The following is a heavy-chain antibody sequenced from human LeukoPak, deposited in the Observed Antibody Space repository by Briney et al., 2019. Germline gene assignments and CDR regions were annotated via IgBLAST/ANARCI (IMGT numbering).Heavy chain of an antibody. J-gene: IGHJ4*02. Sequence: ASVKVSCKASGYTFTGYYMHWVRQAPGQGLEWMGWINPNSGGTNYAQKFQGRVTMTRDTSISTAYMELSRLRSDDTAVYYCARGGRVPAAAGTFDYWGQGTLVTVSS. CDR3: ARGGRVPAAAGTFDY. CDR1: GYTFTGYY. CDR2: INPNSGGT. V-gene: IGHV1-2*02. D-gene: IGHD6-13*01.